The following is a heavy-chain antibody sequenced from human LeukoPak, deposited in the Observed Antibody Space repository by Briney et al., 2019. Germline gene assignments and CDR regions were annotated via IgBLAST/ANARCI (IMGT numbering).Heavy chain of an antibody. D-gene: IGHD1-26*01. V-gene: IGHV1-46*01. CDR3: ARDSGSGSYYEGYYYYMDV. Sequence: ASVKVSCKASGYTFTSYYMHWVRQAPGQGLEWMGIINPSGGSTSYAQKFQGRVTMTRDTSTSTVYMELSSLRSEDTAVYYCARDSGSGSYYEGYYYYMDVWGKGTTVTVSS. CDR2: INPSGGST. J-gene: IGHJ6*03. CDR1: GYTFTSYY.